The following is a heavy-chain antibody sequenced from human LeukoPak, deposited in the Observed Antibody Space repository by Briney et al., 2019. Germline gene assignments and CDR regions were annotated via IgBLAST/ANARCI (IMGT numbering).Heavy chain of an antibody. V-gene: IGHV4-39*01. D-gene: IGHD3-9*01. J-gene: IGHJ4*02. CDR1: GGSISSGSYY. CDR2: IYHSGST. CDR3: ARHGRGYYDILTGYYKLGYFDY. Sequence: SQTLSLTSTVSGGSISSGSYYWSWIRQPPGKGLEWIGSIYHSGSTYYNPSLKSRVTISVDTSKNQFSLKLSSVTAADTAVYYCARHGRGYYDILTGYYKLGYFDYWGQGTLVTVSS.